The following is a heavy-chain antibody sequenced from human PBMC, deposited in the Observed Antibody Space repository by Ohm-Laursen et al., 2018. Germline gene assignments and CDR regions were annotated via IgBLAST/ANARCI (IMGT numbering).Heavy chain of an antibody. CDR1: GGSISGYY. CDR3: AAQTSGYYYNWYFDL. V-gene: IGHV4-59*08. Sequence: SETLSLTCTVSGGSISGYYWTWIRQPPGRGLEWIGYIHYTGSTNYNPSLKSRVTISLDTSKNQYSLRLTSVTAADTAVYYCAAQTSGYYYNWYFDLWGRGTLVTVSS. CDR2: IHYTGST. J-gene: IGHJ2*01. D-gene: IGHD3-22*01.